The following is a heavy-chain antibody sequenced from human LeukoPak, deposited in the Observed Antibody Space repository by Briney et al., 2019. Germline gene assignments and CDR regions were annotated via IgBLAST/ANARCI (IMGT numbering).Heavy chain of an antibody. CDR1: GYTFTSYA. V-gene: IGHV1-3*01. D-gene: IGHD3-22*01. J-gene: IGHJ3*02. CDR3: ARAYYDSSGYYSDAFDI. Sequence: ASVNVSCKASGYTFTSYAMHWVRQAPGQRLEWMGWIDAGNGNTKYSQKFQGRVTITRDTSASTAYMELSSLRSEDTAVYYCARAYYDSSGYYSDAFDIWGQGTMVTVSS. CDR2: IDAGNGNT.